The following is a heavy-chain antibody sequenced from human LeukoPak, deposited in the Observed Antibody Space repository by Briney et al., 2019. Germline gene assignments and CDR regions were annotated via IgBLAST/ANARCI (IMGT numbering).Heavy chain of an antibody. D-gene: IGHD5-18*01. Sequence: SETLSLTCTVSGGSISSTNYYWGWIRQPPGKGLEWIGSIYFSGSTYYNPSLKSRVTISVDTSNNQFSLKPSSVTAADTAVYYCVRGIQLWSNYFDPWGQGTLVTVSS. V-gene: IGHV4-39*07. CDR3: VRGIQLWSNYFDP. CDR1: GGSISSTNYY. CDR2: IYFSGST. J-gene: IGHJ5*02.